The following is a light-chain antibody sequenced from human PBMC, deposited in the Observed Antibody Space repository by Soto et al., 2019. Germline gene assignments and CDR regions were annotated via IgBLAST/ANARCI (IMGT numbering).Light chain of an antibody. CDR1: QSVGNF. J-gene: IGKJ5*01. CDR2: DAS. CDR3: QQRSNSIT. Sequence: IVLTQSPATLSLSTGEGATLSCRTSQSVGNFLAWYQQKPGQAPRLLIYDASIRATGIPARFSGSGSGTDFTLTISSLEPEDFAVYHCQQRSNSITFGQGTRLEIK. V-gene: IGKV3-11*01.